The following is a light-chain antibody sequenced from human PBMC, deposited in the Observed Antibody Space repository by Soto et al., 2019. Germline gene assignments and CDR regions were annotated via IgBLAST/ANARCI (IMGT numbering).Light chain of an antibody. CDR3: QQSYSTPRT. Sequence: DIQMTQSPSSMSASVGDRVSITCRASQNIITYLNWYQQKPGKAPKLLISAASNLQSGVPSRFSGSGSETEFTLPISRVQPEDFANYYYQQSYSTPRTFGQGTKLEIK. V-gene: IGKV1-39*01. CDR1: QNIITY. J-gene: IGKJ2*01. CDR2: AAS.